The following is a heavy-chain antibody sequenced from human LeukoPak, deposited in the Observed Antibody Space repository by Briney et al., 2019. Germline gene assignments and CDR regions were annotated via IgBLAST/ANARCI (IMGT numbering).Heavy chain of an antibody. CDR2: INAGNGNT. Sequence: ASVKVSCKASGYTFTSYATHWVRQAPGQRLEWMGWINAGNGNTKYSQKFQGRVTITRDTSASTAYMELSSLRSEDTAVYYCAVGATRVAFDIWGQGTMVTVSS. J-gene: IGHJ3*02. V-gene: IGHV1-3*01. CDR3: AVGATRVAFDI. CDR1: GYTFTSYA. D-gene: IGHD1-26*01.